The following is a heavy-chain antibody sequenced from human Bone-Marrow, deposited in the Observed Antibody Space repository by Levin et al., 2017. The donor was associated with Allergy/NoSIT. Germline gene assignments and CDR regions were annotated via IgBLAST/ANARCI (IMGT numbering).Heavy chain of an antibody. D-gene: IGHD3-9*01. Sequence: SETLSLTCNVSGYFISTGYFWAWIRQSPVKGLEWIGNVYHDGSTHYNPSLKSRLTISVDTSKNQFSLRLTSVTVEDTGLYYCARDRYSAWGNFDFWGQGALVTVSS. J-gene: IGHJ4*01. CDR2: VYHDGST. V-gene: IGHV4-38-2*02. CDR3: ARDRYSAWGNFDF. CDR1: GYFISTGYF.